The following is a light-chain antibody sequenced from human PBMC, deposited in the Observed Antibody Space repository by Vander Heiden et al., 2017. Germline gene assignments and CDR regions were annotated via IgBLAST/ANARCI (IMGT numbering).Light chain of an antibody. V-gene: IGLV7-43*01. J-gene: IGLJ2*01. Sequence: QPVVPREPSLSVSPGGAVTLTCASSAGAVTSGNFTNWLQQNPGQDPRALIYSTTNTRAWTPARFSGSLLGDKAALTLSGVQPEDEADYYCLLYYGSSVIFGGGTRLTVL. CDR2: STT. CDR3: LLYYGSSVI. CDR1: AGAVTSGNF.